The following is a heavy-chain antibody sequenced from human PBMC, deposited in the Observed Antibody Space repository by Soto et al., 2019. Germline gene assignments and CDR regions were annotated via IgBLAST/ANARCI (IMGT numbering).Heavy chain of an antibody. J-gene: IGHJ6*02. CDR1: GFTFSSYA. D-gene: IGHD3-3*01. V-gene: IGHV3-23*01. CDR3: AKIGDDFWSGFSLVMDV. CDR2: ISGSGGST. Sequence: GGSLRLSCAASGFTFSSYAMSWVRQAPGKGLEWVSAISGSGGSTYYADSVKGRFTISRDNSKNTLYLQMNSLRAEDTAVYYCAKIGDDFWSGFSLVMDVWGQGTTVTVSS.